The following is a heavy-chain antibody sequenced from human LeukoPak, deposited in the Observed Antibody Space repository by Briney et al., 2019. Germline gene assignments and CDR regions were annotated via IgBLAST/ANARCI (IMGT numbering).Heavy chain of an antibody. J-gene: IGHJ3*02. Sequence: GGSLRLSCAASGFTFASYAMSWVRQAPGKGLEWVSSISSSSSYIYYADSVKGRFTISRDNAKNSLYLQMNSLRAEDTAVYYCARMAAAGTRAFDIWGQGTMVTVSS. CDR2: ISSSSSYI. CDR1: GFTFASYA. D-gene: IGHD6-13*01. V-gene: IGHV3-21*01. CDR3: ARMAAAGTRAFDI.